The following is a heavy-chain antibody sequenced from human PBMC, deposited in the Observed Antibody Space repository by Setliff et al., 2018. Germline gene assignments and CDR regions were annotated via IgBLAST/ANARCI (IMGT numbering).Heavy chain of an antibody. CDR1: GFTFSDYY. Sequence: KTGGSLRLSCAASGFTFSDYYMSWIRQAPGKGLEWVSYITSSGTTTFYTDSVKGRFAISRDNARNSLYLQMNSLRAEDTALYHCAREVWAIYDKSWRGYTDLWGQGTQVAVSS. V-gene: IGHV3-11*01. CDR3: AREVWAIYDKSWRGYTDL. J-gene: IGHJ5*02. D-gene: IGHD3-3*01. CDR2: ITSSGTTT.